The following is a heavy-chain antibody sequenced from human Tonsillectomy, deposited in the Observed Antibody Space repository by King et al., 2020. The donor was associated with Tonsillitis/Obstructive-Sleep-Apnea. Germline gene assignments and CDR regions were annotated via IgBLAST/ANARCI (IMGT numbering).Heavy chain of an antibody. CDR1: GGSISSSSYY. Sequence: QLQESGPGLVKPSETLSLTCSVSGGSISSSSYYWGWIRQPPRKGLGWIGSIYYSGTTYYNPSLKSRVTLSVDTSKNQFSLKLSSVTAADTAVYYCARPNTVTNGYYFDYWGQGTLVTVSS. D-gene: IGHD4-11*01. J-gene: IGHJ4*02. V-gene: IGHV4-39*01. CDR2: IYYSGTT. CDR3: ARPNTVTNGYYFDY.